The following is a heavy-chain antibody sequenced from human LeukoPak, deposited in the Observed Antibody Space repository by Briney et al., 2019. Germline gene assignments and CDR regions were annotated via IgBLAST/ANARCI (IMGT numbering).Heavy chain of an antibody. CDR1: GYTFTGYY. J-gene: IGHJ5*02. CDR3: ARGGQGYCSSTSCYSGNWFDP. CDR2: INPNSGGT. D-gene: IGHD2-2*01. V-gene: IGHV1-2*02. Sequence: ASVKVSCKASGYTFTGYYMHWVRQAPGQGLEWMGWINPNSGGTNYAQKFQGRVTMTRDTSISTAYMELSRLRSDDTAVYYCARGGQGYCSSTSCYSGNWFDPWGQGTLVTVSS.